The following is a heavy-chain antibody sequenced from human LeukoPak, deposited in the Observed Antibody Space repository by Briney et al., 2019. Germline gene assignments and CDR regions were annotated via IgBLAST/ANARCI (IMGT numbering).Heavy chain of an antibody. V-gene: IGHV3-23*01. Sequence: SGGSLRLSCAASGFTFSSYAMSWVRQAPRKGLEWVSGISGSGGSTYYADSVKGRFTSSRDNSKNTLYLQMNSLRAEDTAVYYCAKVIYYYDSSGYRRPSWFDPWGQGTLVTVSS. J-gene: IGHJ5*02. CDR1: GFTFSSYA. CDR3: AKVIYYYDSSGYRRPSWFDP. CDR2: ISGSGGST. D-gene: IGHD3-22*01.